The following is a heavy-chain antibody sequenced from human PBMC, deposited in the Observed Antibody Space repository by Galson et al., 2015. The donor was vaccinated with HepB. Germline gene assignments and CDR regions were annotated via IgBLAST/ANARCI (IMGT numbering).Heavy chain of an antibody. CDR1: GFTFSSYW. CDR2: INSDGSST. D-gene: IGHD3-16*01. J-gene: IGHJ3*02. CDR3: ARVFWGDDAFDI. V-gene: IGHV3-74*01. Sequence: SLRLSCAASGFTFSSYWMHWVRQAPGKGLVWVSRINSDGSSTSYADSVKGRFTISRDNAKNTLYLQMNSLRAEDTAVYYCARVFWGDDAFDIWGQGTMVTVSS.